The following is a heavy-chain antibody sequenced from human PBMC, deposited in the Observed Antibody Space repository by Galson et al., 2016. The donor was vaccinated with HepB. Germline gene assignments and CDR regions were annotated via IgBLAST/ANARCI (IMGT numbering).Heavy chain of an antibody. V-gene: IGHV1-24*01. J-gene: IGHJ3*02. CDR3: ATGRGAAAGLDAFDI. CDR2: FDPEDGET. CDR1: GYTLTELS. Sequence: SVKVSCKVSGYTLTELSMHWVRQAPGKGLEWMGGFDPEDGETIYAQKFQGRVTMTEDTSTDTAYMELSSLRSEDTAVYYCATGRGAAAGLDAFDIWGQGTMVTVYS. D-gene: IGHD6-13*01.